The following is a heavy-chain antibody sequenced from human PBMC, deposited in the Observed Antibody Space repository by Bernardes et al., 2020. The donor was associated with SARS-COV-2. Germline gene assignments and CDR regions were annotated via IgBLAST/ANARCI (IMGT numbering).Heavy chain of an antibody. D-gene: IGHD5-18*01. Sequence: GGSLRLSCAASGFTFSYYAMSWVRQAPGKGLEWVSVISGGGGSTYYPDSVKGRFTISRDNSKNTLYLQMNSLRAEDTAVYYCAEEGGYTYGIQWGQGPLVTVSS. J-gene: IGHJ4*02. V-gene: IGHV3-23*01. CDR3: AEEGGYTYGIQ. CDR1: GFTFSYYA. CDR2: ISGGGGST.